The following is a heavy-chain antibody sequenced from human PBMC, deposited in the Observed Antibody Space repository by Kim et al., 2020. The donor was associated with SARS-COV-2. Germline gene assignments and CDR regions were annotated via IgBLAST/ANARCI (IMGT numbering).Heavy chain of an antibody. V-gene: IGHV3-48*02. CDR2: ISTGSSTI. CDR1: GFTFSSYN. Sequence: GGSLRLSCVVSGFTFSSYNMNWVRQAPGKGLEWVSYISTGSSTIYYADSVRGRFSISRDNAKNSLYLQMNSLRDEDTAVYYCARERPFRGLISFDYWGQG. CDR3: ARERPFRGLISFDY. D-gene: IGHD3-10*01. J-gene: IGHJ4*02.